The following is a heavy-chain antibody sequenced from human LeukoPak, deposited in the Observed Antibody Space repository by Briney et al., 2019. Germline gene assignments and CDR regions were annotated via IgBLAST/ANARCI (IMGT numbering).Heavy chain of an antibody. CDR3: ARVGDSSGYAYDAFDI. J-gene: IGHJ3*02. CDR2: FSYNGST. Sequence: SETLSLTCTVSGGSISSGDYYWSWIRQPPGKGLEWIGYFSYNGSTYYNPSLKSRVTISVDTSKNQFSLRLSSVTAADTAVYYCARVGDSSGYAYDAFDIWGQGTMVTVSS. V-gene: IGHV4-30-4*01. CDR1: GGSISSGDYY. D-gene: IGHD3-22*01.